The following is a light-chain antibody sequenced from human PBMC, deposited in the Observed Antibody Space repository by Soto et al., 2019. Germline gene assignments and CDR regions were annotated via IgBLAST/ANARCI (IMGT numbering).Light chain of an antibody. V-gene: IGLV2-23*02. Sequence: QSALTQPASVSGSPGQSITISCTGTSSDVGRYNIVSWYQQHPGKAPKVMIYEVSRRPSGVSNRFSGSKSGNTASLTISGLQAEDEADYYCSSYVGSSTLVFGGGTKLTVL. CDR2: EVS. J-gene: IGLJ3*02. CDR1: SSDVGRYNI. CDR3: SSYVGSSTLV.